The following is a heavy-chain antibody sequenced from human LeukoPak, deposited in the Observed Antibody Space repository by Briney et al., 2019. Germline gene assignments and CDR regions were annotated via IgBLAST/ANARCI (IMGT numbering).Heavy chain of an antibody. V-gene: IGHV3-7*01. Sequence: PGGSLRLSCAASGFTFSSYWMSWVRQAPGKGLEWVANIKQDGSEKYYVDSVKGRFTISRDNAKNPLYLQMNSLRAEDTAVYYCARGLGWCSSTSCYYYMDVWGKGTTVTVSS. D-gene: IGHD2-2*01. CDR1: GFTFSSYW. CDR3: ARGLGWCSSTSCYYYMDV. J-gene: IGHJ6*03. CDR2: IKQDGSEK.